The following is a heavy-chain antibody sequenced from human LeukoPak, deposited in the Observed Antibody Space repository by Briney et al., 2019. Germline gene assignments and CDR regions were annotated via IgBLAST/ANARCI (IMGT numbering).Heavy chain of an antibody. CDR2: ISGSSSYI. V-gene: IGHV3-21*01. J-gene: IGHJ4*02. Sequence: GGSLRLSCAASGFTFSSYSMNWVRQAPGKGLEWVSSISGSSSYIYYADSVKGRFTISRDNAKNSLYLQMNSLRAEDTAVYYCARDTTPRRYYFDYWGQGTLVTVSS. D-gene: IGHD1-26*01. CDR1: GFTFSSYS. CDR3: ARDTTPRRYYFDY.